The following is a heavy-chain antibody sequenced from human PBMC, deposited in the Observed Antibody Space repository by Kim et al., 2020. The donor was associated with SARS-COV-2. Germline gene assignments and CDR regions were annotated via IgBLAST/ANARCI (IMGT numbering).Heavy chain of an antibody. J-gene: IGHJ3*02. CDR2: T. Sequence: TISAEPVKDRFTISRDNAKNTLYLQMNSLRVDETAVYYCARGTSHAFDIWGQGTTVSVSS. D-gene: IGHD1-7*01. V-gene: IGHV3-74*01. CDR3: ARGTSHAFDI.